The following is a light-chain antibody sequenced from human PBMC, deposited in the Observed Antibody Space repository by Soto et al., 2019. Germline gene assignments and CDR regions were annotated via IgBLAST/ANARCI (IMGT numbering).Light chain of an antibody. CDR3: QQYGRSPRT. CDR1: QSVSSSY. Sequence: EIVLTQSPGTLSLSPGERATLSCRASQSVSSSYLAWYQQKPGQAPRLLIYGASSRATGIPDRFSGSGSGTDFTLTISRLEPEDFPVYYCQQYGRSPRTFGQGTKVEIK. J-gene: IGKJ1*01. V-gene: IGKV3-20*01. CDR2: GAS.